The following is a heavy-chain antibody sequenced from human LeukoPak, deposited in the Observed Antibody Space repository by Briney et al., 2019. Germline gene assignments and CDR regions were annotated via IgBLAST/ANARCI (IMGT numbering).Heavy chain of an antibody. J-gene: IGHJ5*02. CDR1: GGTFSSYA. CDR2: IIPILGIA. V-gene: IGHV1-69*04. D-gene: IGHD5-12*01. CDR3: ARDLRRGGYTTNWFDP. Sequence: ASVKVPCKASGGTFSSYAISWVRQAPGQGLEWMGRIIPILGIANYAQKFQGRVTITADKSTSTAYMELSSLRSEDTAVYYCARDLRRGGYTTNWFDPWGQGTLVTVSS.